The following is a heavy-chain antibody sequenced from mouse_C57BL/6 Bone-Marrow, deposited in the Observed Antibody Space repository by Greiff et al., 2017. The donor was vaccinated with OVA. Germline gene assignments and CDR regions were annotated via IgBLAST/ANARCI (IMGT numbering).Heavy chain of an antibody. D-gene: IGHD2-4*01. CDR3: TRCDYDGGNDY. CDR2: IDPETGGT. V-gene: IGHV1-15*01. Sequence: QVQLQQSGAELVRPGASVTLSCKASGYTFTDYEMHWVKQTPVHGLEWIGAIDPETGGTAYNQKFKGKAILTADKSSSTAYMELRSLTSEDSAVYYCTRCDYDGGNDYWGQGTSVTVSS. CDR1: GYTFTDYE. J-gene: IGHJ4*01.